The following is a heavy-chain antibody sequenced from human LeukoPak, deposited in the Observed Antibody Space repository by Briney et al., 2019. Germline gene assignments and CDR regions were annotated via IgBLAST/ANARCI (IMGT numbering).Heavy chain of an antibody. CDR1: GFTFSSYA. D-gene: IGHD5-12*01. J-gene: IGHJ4*02. CDR2: ISYDGSNK. Sequence: GGSLRLSCAASGFTFSSYAMHWVRQAPGKGLEWVAVISYDGSNKYYADSVKGRFTISRDNSKNTLYLQMNSLRAEDTAVYYCARAREDSGYDFGPGRYFDYWGQGTLVTVSS. V-gene: IGHV3-30-3*01. CDR3: ARAREDSGYDFGPGRYFDY.